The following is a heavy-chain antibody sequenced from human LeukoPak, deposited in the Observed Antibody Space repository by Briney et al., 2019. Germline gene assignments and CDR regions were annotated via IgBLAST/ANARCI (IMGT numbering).Heavy chain of an antibody. V-gene: IGHV3-7*01. D-gene: IGHD6-13*01. J-gene: IGHJ4*02. CDR1: RFTFRFRTYP. Sequence: PGGSLRLSCGPSRFTFRFRTYPMSWVRQVPEKGLEWVANIKEDGSEKYYLDSVKGRFTISRDNAKNSLYLQMNSLRAEDTAVYYCAGPVGGAAAGTRDYWGQGTLVTVSS. CDR3: AGPVGGAAAGTRDY. CDR2: IKEDGSEK.